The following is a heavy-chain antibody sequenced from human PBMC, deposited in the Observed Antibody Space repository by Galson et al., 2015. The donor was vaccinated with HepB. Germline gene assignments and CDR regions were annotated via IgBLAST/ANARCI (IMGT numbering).Heavy chain of an antibody. V-gene: IGHV4-4*02. CDR1: GGAISSSKW. CDR3: ARAGLRFFDWLQTDSFDI. CDR2: IYDSGST. D-gene: IGHD3-3*01. Sequence: SETLSLTCAVSGGAISSSKWWSWVRQPPGKGLEWIGEIYDSGSTNYNPSLKSRVTMSVDQARNQFSLRLTSVIAADTAVYYCARAGLRFFDWLQTDSFDIWGQGTLVIVSS. J-gene: IGHJ3*02.